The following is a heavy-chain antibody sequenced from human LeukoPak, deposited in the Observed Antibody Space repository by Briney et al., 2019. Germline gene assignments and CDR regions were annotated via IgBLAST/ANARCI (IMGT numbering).Heavy chain of an antibody. J-gene: IGHJ4*02. CDR2: INHSGST. V-gene: IGHV4-34*01. D-gene: IGHD6-13*01. CDR1: GGSFSGYY. Sequence: EPSETLSLTCAVYGGSFSGYYWSWIRQPPGKGLEWIGEINHSGSTNYNPSLKSRVTISVDTSKNQFSLKLSSVTAADTAVYYCARASCSWYGPWRYFDYWGQGTLVTVSS. CDR3: ARASCSWYGPWRYFDY.